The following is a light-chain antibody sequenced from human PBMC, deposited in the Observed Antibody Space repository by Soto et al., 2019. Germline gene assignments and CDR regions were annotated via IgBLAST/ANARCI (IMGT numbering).Light chain of an antibody. V-gene: IGLV2-8*01. Sequence: QSVLTQPPSASGSPGQSVTISCTGTSSDIGSYNHVSWYQQHPGKAPKLMIYEVSKRPSGVPDRFSGSKSGNTASLTVSGLQAEYEADYYCSSFAGSTVVFGGGTQLTVL. CDR3: SSFAGSTVV. CDR2: EVS. CDR1: SSDIGSYNH. J-gene: IGLJ2*01.